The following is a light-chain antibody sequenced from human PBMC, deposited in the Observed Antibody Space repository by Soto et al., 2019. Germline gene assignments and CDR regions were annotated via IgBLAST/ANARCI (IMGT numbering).Light chain of an antibody. CDR2: KAS. V-gene: IGKV1-5*03. CDR3: QHYNSYSEA. J-gene: IGKJ1*01. Sequence: DIQMTQSPSTLSGSVGDRVTITCRASQTISSWLAWYQQKPGKAPKLLIYKASTLKSGVPSRFSGSGYRTEFTLTISSLQPDDFANYYCQHYNSYSEAFGTGTKVDIK. CDR1: QTISSW.